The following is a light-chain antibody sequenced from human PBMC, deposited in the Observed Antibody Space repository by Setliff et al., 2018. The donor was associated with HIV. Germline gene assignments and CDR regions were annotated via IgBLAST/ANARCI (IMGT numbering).Light chain of an antibody. CDR2: DDN. CDR3: GTWDTSLNTML. Sequence: QSALTQPPSVSATPGQRVTISCSGSNSNIGNSSVSWYQQLPRTPPKLLIYDDNRRPSWIPDRFSGSTSGTSATLAITGLQTGDEADYYCGTWDTSLNTMLFGGGT. J-gene: IGLJ2*01. CDR1: NSNIGNSS. V-gene: IGLV1-51*01.